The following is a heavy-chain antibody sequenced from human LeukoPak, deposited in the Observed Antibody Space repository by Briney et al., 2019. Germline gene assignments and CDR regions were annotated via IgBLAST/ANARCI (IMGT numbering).Heavy chain of an antibody. CDR3: ARDRGYSTFDY. CDR2: IKEDGSEK. Sequence: GGSLRLSCAASGFTFSSYWMSWVRQAPGKGLEWVANIKEDGSEKNYVDSVKGRFTISRENAKNSLYLQMDSLRAEDTAVYYCARDRGYSTFDYWGQGTLVTVSS. V-gene: IGHV3-7*01. D-gene: IGHD4-23*01. J-gene: IGHJ4*02. CDR1: GFTFSSYW.